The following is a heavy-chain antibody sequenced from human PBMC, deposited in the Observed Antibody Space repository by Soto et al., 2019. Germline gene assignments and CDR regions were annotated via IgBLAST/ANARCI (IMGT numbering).Heavy chain of an antibody. V-gene: IGHV4-4*02. D-gene: IGHD3-10*01. J-gene: IGHJ4*02. CDR1: GDSISNTYW. CDR2: IYHTGGT. CDR3: VRESEYGSWSYNFGY. Sequence: QVQLQESGPGLVKPSGTLSLTCAVSGDSISNTYWWSWVRQPPGRGLEWIGEIYHTGGTNYNPSLKSRVTISVDKPKTAFSLKLNSVTAADTAVYYCVRESEYGSWSYNFGYWGQGTLVTVSA.